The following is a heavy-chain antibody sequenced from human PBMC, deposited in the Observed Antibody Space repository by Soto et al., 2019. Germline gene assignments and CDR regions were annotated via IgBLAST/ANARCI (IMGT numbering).Heavy chain of an antibody. CDR3: ARGGSGWYYYYGMDV. CDR1: GGSISSYY. J-gene: IGHJ6*02. V-gene: IGHV4-59*01. CDR2: IYYSGST. D-gene: IGHD6-19*01. Sequence: NPAETLSLTCTVSGGSISSYYWSWIRQPPGKGLEWIGYIYYSGSTNYNPSLKSRVTISVDTSKNQFSLKLSSVTAADTAVYYCARGGSGWYYYYGMDVWGQGTTVTVSS.